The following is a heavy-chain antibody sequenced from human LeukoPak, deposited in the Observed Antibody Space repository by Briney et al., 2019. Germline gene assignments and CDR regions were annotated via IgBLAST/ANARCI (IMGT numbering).Heavy chain of an antibody. CDR2: ISGSSGVTT. V-gene: IGHV3-23*01. CDR1: GFTFSTYG. CDR3: ATWRTSVTTFDY. Sequence: GGSLRLSCAASGFTFSTYGMSWVRQAPGKGLGWVSAISGSSGVTTYYADSVKGRFTISRDNSKNTLYLQMNSLRVDDTAVYYCATWRTSVTTFDYWGQGTLVTVSS. D-gene: IGHD4-17*01. J-gene: IGHJ4*02.